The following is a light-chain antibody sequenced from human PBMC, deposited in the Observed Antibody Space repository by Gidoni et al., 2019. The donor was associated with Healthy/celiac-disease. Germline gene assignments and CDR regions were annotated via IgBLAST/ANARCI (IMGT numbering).Light chain of an antibody. J-gene: IGLJ1*01. CDR1: SSDVGSYNL. CDR3: CSYAGSSTPYV. Sequence: QSALTQPAPGSGSPGRSITISCTGTSSDVGSYNLVSWYQQHPGKAPKLMIYEVSKRPSGVSNRFSGSNSGNTASLTISGLQAEDEADYYCCSYAGSSTPYVFGTGTKVTVL. CDR2: EVS. V-gene: IGLV2-23*02.